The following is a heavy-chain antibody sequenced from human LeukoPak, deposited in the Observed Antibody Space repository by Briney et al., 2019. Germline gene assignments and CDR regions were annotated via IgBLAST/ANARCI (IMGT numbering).Heavy chain of an antibody. CDR1: GFTFNQYG. CDR2: LSWNGGDT. D-gene: IGHD3-16*02. V-gene: IGHV3-20*04. CDR3: ARRGYPYYYYMDV. Sequence: GGSLRLSCAASGFTFNQYGMSWVRQAPGKGLEWVSSLSWNGGDTRYADSVKDRFIISRDNAKKSLYLQMDSLRAEDTALYYCARRGYPYYYYMDVWGTGTTVTVSS. J-gene: IGHJ6*03.